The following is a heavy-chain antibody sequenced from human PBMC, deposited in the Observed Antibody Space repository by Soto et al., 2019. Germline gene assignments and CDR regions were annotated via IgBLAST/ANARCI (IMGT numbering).Heavy chain of an antibody. CDR2: LSSSGTT. D-gene: IGHD5-18*01. CDR3: ARDWSKFSYNYPYYYAMDA. CDR1: GFSVTNNY. J-gene: IGHJ6*02. V-gene: IGHV3-53*02. Sequence: EVQLVETGGGLIQPGGSLRLSCSVSGFSVTNNYISWVRQAPGKGLEWVSLLSSSGTTYYADCVRGRFTVSRDDSKNTLHLQMDSLTPEDTAVYYCARDWSKFSYNYPYYYAMDAWGQGTTVSVSS.